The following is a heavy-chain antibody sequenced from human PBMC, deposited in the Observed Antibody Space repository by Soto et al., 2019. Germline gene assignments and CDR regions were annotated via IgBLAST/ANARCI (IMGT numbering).Heavy chain of an antibody. J-gene: IGHJ4*02. Sequence: PSETLSLTCTVSGGSISRYYWSWIRQPPGKGLEWIGYIYYSGSTNYNPSLKSRVTISVDTSKNQFSLKLSSVTAADTAVYYCARHYDSYGYADYWGQGTLVTVSS. CDR2: IYYSGST. CDR3: ARHYDSYGYADY. V-gene: IGHV4-59*08. CDR1: GGSISRYY. D-gene: IGHD5-18*01.